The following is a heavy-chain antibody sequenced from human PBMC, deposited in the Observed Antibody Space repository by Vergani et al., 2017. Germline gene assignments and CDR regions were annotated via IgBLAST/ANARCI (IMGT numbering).Heavy chain of an antibody. CDR1: GYTLTELS. Sequence: QVQLVQSGAEVKKPGASVKVSCKVSGYTLTELSMHWVRQAPGKGLEWMGGFDPEDGGTIDAQKFQGRVTMTEDPCTDTAYMGLSSLRSEDTAVYYCARDPPPLIVVVTARLDAFDIWGQGRMVTVSS. D-gene: IGHD2-21*02. V-gene: IGHV1-24*01. CDR3: ARDPPPLIVVVTARLDAFDI. J-gene: IGHJ3*02. CDR2: FDPEDGGT.